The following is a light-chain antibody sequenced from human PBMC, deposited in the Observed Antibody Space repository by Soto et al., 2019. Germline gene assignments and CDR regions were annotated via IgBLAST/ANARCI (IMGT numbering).Light chain of an antibody. Sequence: QSALTQPASVSGSPGQSITISCTGTSNDVGGYNYVSWYQQLPGKAPKLMIYDVSDRPSGVSNRFSGSKSGNTASLTISGLQAEDEADYFCSSYTSSSTLVVFGGGTKVTVL. CDR2: DVS. J-gene: IGLJ2*01. CDR3: SSYTSSSTLVV. V-gene: IGLV2-14*01. CDR1: SNDVGGYNY.